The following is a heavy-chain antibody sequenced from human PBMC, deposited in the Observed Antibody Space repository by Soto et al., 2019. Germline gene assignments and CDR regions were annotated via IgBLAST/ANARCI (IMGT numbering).Heavy chain of an antibody. CDR1: GGSVSSGSYY. Sequence: SETLSLTCTVSGGSVSSGSYYWSWIRQPPGKGLEWIGYIYYSGSTNYNPSLKSRVTISVDTSKNQFSLKLSSVTAADTAVYYCARGRFTVTTYYYYYMDVWGKGTTVTGSS. D-gene: IGHD4-17*01. CDR3: ARGRFTVTTYYYYYMDV. J-gene: IGHJ6*03. CDR2: IYYSGST. V-gene: IGHV4-61*01.